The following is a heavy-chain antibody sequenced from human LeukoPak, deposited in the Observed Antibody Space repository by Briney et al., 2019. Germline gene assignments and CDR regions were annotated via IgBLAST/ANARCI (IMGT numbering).Heavy chain of an antibody. CDR2: ISYDGSNK. V-gene: IGHV3-30*18. CDR1: GFTFSSYG. J-gene: IGHJ6*02. D-gene: IGHD1-14*01. Sequence: PGRSLRLSCAASGFTFSSYGTHWVRQAPGKGLEWVAVISYDGSNKYYADSVKGRFTISRDNSKNTLYLQMNSLRPEDTAVYYCAKDLEGYNNYYYGMDVWGQGTTVTVSS. CDR3: AKDLEGYNNYYYGMDV.